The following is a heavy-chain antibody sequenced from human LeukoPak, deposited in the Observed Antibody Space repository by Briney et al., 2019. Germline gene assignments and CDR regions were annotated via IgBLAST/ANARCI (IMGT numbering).Heavy chain of an antibody. V-gene: IGHV4-59*01. CDR2: IYSSGST. J-gene: IGHJ4*02. D-gene: IGHD6-13*01. CDR1: GVSFRNYY. CDR3: ARVSAAGGTRLFDH. Sequence: PSETLSLTCTVSGVSFRNYYWNWIRQPPGKGLEWIGFIYSSGSTNYNPSLKSRVTISLDTSKNQFSLKLNSVTTTDSAVYYCARVSAAGGTRLFDHWGQGTLVTVSS.